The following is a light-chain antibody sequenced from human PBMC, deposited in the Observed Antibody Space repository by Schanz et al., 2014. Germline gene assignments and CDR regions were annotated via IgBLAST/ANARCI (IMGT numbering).Light chain of an antibody. CDR1: QSLLYSSNNKNY. J-gene: IGKJ1*01. CDR3: QQYSEWPPLT. CDR2: WAS. V-gene: IGKV4-1*01. Sequence: IVMTQSPASLAVSLGERATINCKPSQSLLYSSNNKNYLAWYQQKPGQPPKLLIYWASTRESGVPDRFSGGGSGTDFTLTISSLQAEDVAVYYCQQYSEWPPLTFGQGTKVEV.